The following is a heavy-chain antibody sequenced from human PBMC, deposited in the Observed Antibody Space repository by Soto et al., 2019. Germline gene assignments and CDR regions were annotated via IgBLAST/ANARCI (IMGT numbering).Heavy chain of an antibody. Sequence: GESLKISCAASGFTFSSYAMHWVRQAPGKGLEWVTVISYDGSNKYYADSVKGRFTISRDNSKNTLYLQVNSLRAEDTAVYYCARGSFEVFGAYYFDYWGQGTLVTVSS. D-gene: IGHD3-3*01. CDR2: ISYDGSNK. J-gene: IGHJ4*02. CDR1: GFTFSSYA. CDR3: ARGSFEVFGAYYFDY. V-gene: IGHV3-30-3*01.